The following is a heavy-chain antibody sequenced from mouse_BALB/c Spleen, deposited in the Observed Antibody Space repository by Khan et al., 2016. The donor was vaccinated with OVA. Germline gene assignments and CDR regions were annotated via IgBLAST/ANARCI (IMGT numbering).Heavy chain of an antibody. D-gene: IGHD1-1*01. V-gene: IGHV1-7*01. Sequence: QVQLQQPGAELAKPGASVKMSCKASGYTFINYWILWVKQRPGQGLEWIGYINPSTGYTEYNQNFKDKATLTADKSSSTAYMPLSSLTSEDSAGYYCARRGLRWDFDYWGQGTTLPVSS. CDR2: INPSTGYT. CDR1: GYTFINYW. CDR3: ARRGLRWDFDY. J-gene: IGHJ2*01.